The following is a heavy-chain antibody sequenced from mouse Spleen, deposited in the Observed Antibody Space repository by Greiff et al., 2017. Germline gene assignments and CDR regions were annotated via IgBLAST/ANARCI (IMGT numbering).Heavy chain of an antibody. V-gene: IGHV1-50*01. Sequence: VQLQQPGAELVKPGASVKLSCKASGYTFTSYWMQWVKQRPGQGLEWIGEIDPSDSYTNYNQKFKGKATLTVDTSSSTAYMQLSSLTSEDSAVYYCARLRLLQAMDYWGQGTSVTVSS. J-gene: IGHJ4*01. CDR3: ARLRLLQAMDY. CDR2: IDPSDSYT. D-gene: IGHD2-3*01. CDR1: GYTFTSYW.